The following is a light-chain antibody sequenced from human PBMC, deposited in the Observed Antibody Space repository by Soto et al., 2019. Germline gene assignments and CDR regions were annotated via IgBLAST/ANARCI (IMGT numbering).Light chain of an antibody. V-gene: IGKV3-15*01. CDR1: HSVSSN. Sequence: EIVMTQSPATLSVSPGERATLSCRASHSVSSNLAWYQQKPGQAPRLLIYGASTRATGIPARFSGSGSGTEFTLTISSLEPEDFALYYCQQRSNWPITFGQGTRLEIK. CDR3: QQRSNWPIT. J-gene: IGKJ5*01. CDR2: GAS.